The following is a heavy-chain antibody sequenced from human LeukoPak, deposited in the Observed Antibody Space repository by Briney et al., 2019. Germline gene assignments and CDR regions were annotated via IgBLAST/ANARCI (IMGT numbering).Heavy chain of an antibody. J-gene: IGHJ4*02. V-gene: IGHV1-18*01. CDR2: ISGYNGNT. CDR3: ARVLYGNIDY. D-gene: IGHD2/OR15-2a*01. Sequence: ASVKVSCKASGYTFSSYGISWVRQAPGQGLEWMGWISGYNGNTHYAQKVQGRVTMTRNTSISTAYMELSSLRSEDTAVYYCARVLYGNIDYWGQGTLVTVSS. CDR1: GYTFSSYG.